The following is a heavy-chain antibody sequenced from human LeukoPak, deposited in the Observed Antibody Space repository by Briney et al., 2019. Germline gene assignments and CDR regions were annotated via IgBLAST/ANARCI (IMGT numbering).Heavy chain of an antibody. CDR1: GFTFSTYS. CDR3: AGGYFDWLSPIDY. D-gene: IGHD3-9*01. V-gene: IGHV3-48*01. CDR2: IRSRDRTI. J-gene: IGHJ4*02. Sequence: GGSLRLSCAASGFTFSTYSINWVRQAPGKGLEWVSYIRSRDRTIYYADSVKGRFTISTDNAENSLYLQMNSLRTEDTAVYYCAGGYFDWLSPIDYWGQGTLVTVSS.